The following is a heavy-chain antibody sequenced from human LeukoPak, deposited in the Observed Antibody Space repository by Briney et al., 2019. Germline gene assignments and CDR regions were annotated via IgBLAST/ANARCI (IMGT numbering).Heavy chain of an antibody. J-gene: IGHJ4*02. V-gene: IGHV3-23*01. CDR2: FSDSVDTT. D-gene: IGHD2-15*01. CDR1: GFTFTSYA. CDR3: AKATLPTCGGARCYYFDN. Sequence: PGGSLRLSCAASGFTFTSYAMSWVRQTPGKGLEWVSTFSDSVDTTYYADSVKGRSTISRDNSKNTLDLQMNSLGAEDTAVYYCAKATLPTCGGARCYYFDNWGQGTLVTVSS.